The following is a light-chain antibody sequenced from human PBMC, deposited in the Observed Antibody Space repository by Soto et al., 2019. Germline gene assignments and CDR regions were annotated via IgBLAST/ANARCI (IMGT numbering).Light chain of an antibody. CDR2: DTY. CDR3: QQRNSWPLT. V-gene: IGKV3-11*01. CDR1: QSVSYL. J-gene: IGKJ4*01. Sequence: EIVLTQSPATLTLSPGERATLSCRASQSVSYLLAWYQQQPGQAPRLLIYDTYNRASGVPARFSGSGSGTDFTLTISSLEPEDFAVYYCQQRNSWPLTFGGGTKVEIK.